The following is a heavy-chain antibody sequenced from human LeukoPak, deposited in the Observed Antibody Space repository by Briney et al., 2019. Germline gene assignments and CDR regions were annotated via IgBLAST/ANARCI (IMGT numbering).Heavy chain of an antibody. Sequence: PSETLSLTCAVYGGSFSGYYWSWMRQPPGKGLEWIGEINHSGSTNYNPSLKSRVTISVDTSKNQFSLKLSSVTAADTAVYYCARKDSYYFDYWGQGTLVTVSS. J-gene: IGHJ4*02. CDR3: ARKDSYYFDY. CDR1: GGSFSGYY. V-gene: IGHV4-34*01. D-gene: IGHD2-15*01. CDR2: INHSGST.